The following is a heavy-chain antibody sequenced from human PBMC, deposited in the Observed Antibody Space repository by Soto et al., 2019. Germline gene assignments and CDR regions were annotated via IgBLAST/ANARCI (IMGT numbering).Heavy chain of an antibody. J-gene: IGHJ6*02. CDR1: GYTFTSYG. Sequence: GASVKVSCKASGYTFTSYGISCVQQSPGQGLEWMGWISAYNGNTNYAQKLQGRVTMTTDTSTSTAYMELRSLRSDDTAVYYCARRGEGMATIEAHYGMDVWGQGTTVTVSS. CDR3: ARRGEGMATIEAHYGMDV. CDR2: ISAYNGNT. D-gene: IGHD3-16*01. V-gene: IGHV1-18*04.